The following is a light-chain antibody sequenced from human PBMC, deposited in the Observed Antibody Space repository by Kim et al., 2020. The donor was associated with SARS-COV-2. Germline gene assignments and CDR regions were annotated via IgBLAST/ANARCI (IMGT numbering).Light chain of an antibody. Sequence: KTLTISCTRSSGSIASNYVQWYQQRPGSAPTTVIYEDNQRPSGVPDRFSGSIDSSSNSASLTISGLKTEDEADCYCQSYDRSNHVVFGGGTQLTVL. CDR3: QSYDRSNHVV. V-gene: IGLV6-57*03. CDR1: SGSIASNY. CDR2: EDN. J-gene: IGLJ2*01.